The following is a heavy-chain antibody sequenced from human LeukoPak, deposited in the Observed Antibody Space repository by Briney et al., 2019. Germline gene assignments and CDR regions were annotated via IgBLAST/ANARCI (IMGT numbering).Heavy chain of an antibody. J-gene: IGHJ4*02. CDR3: AREGQRGRGDSYGLDY. V-gene: IGHV3-7*01. D-gene: IGHD5-18*01. Sequence: QPGGSLRLSCAASGFTFSSYWMSWVRQAPGKGLEWVASIKQDGSEKYYVDSVKGRFTISRDNTKNSLYLQINSLRAADEALYSCAREGQRGRGDSYGLDYWGQGTLVTVSS. CDR1: GFTFSSYW. CDR2: IKQDGSEK.